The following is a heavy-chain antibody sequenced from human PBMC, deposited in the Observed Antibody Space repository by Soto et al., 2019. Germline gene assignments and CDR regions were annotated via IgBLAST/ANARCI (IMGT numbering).Heavy chain of an antibody. V-gene: IGHV3-23*01. CDR2: ISGSGDST. Sequence: PGGSLRLSCAASGFTFSSYAMSWVRQTPGKGLEWVSAISGSGDSTYYADSVKGRFTISRDNSKNTLYLQMNSLRAEDTAVYYCTTGPSTLVRGVMKYWGQGTLVTVSS. CDR1: GFTFSSYA. CDR3: TTGPSTLVRGVMKY. D-gene: IGHD3-10*01. J-gene: IGHJ4*02.